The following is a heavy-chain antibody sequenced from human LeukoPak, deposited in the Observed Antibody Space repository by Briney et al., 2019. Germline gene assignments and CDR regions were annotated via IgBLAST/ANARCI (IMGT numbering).Heavy chain of an antibody. Sequence: GGSLRLSCAASGFTVSSNYMSWVRQAPGKGLEWVSVIYSGGSTYYADSVKGRFTISRDNSKNTLYLQMNSLRAEDTAVYYCARDRRFLEWQNDAFGIWGQGTMVTVSS. CDR3: ARDRRFLEWQNDAFGI. D-gene: IGHD3-3*01. CDR1: GFTVSSNY. CDR2: IYSGGST. V-gene: IGHV3-66*01. J-gene: IGHJ3*02.